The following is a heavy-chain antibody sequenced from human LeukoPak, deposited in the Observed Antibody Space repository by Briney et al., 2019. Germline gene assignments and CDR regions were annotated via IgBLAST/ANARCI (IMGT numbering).Heavy chain of an antibody. CDR3: ARDYYDSSGYDY. CDR2: IYTSGST. CDR1: GGSISSGSYY. Sequence: KPSETLSLTCTVSGGSISSGSYYWSWIRQPAGKGLEWIGRIYTSGSTNYNPSLKSRVTISVDTSKNQFSLKLSSVTAADTAVYYCARDYYDSSGYDYWGQGTLVTVSS. V-gene: IGHV4-61*02. D-gene: IGHD3-22*01. J-gene: IGHJ4*02.